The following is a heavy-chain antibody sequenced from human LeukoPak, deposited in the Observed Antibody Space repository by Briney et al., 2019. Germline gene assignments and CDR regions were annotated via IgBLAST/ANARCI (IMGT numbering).Heavy chain of an antibody. CDR2: INHSGST. V-gene: IGHV4-34*08. CDR3: AIYGSGSYPN. J-gene: IGHJ4*02. D-gene: IGHD3-10*01. Sequence: LRLSCAASGFTFSDYYMSWIRQPPGKGLEWIGEINHSGSTNYNPSLKSRVTISVDTSKNQFSLKLSSVTAADTAVYYCAIYGSGSYPNWGQGTLVTVSS. CDR1: GFTFSDYY.